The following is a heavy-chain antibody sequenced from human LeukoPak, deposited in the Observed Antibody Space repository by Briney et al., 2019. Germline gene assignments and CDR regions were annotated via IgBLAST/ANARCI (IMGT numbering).Heavy chain of an antibody. Sequence: SETLSLTCAVYGGSFSGYYWSWIRQPPGKGLEWIGEINHSGSTNYSPSLKSRVTISVDTSKNQFSLKLSSVTAADTAVYYCARGTRPITMVRNMIRLSGEYFQHWGQGTLVTVSS. CDR3: ARGTRPITMVRNMIRLSGEYFQH. CDR2: INHSGST. J-gene: IGHJ1*01. D-gene: IGHD3-10*01. CDR1: GGSFSGYY. V-gene: IGHV4-34*01.